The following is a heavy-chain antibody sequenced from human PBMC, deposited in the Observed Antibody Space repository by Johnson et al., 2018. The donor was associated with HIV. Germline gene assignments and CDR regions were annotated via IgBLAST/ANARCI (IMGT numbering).Heavy chain of an antibody. CDR2: ISYNGSNK. V-gene: IGHV3-30*18. CDR3: AKSTQANILRESGPYGAFDI. D-gene: IGHD3-10*01. J-gene: IGHJ3*02. CDR1: GFTFSSYA. Sequence: QVQLVESGGGVVQPGGSLRLSCAASGFTFSSYAMHWVRQAPGKGLEWVAVISYNGSNKYYADSVKGRFTLSRDNAKNTLYVQMNSRRAEDTAVYYCAKSTQANILRESGPYGAFDIWGQGTMVTVSS.